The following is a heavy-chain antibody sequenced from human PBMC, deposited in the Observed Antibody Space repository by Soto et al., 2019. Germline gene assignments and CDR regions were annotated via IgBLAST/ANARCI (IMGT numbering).Heavy chain of an antibody. J-gene: IGHJ4*02. Sequence: SIILSFASSGLTFSNPSMSLVRQAQGKGLEWVSAIRGSGGSTYYADSVKGRFTISRDNSKNTLYLQMNSLRAEDTALYYCAKISLFYYGSGSPYWGQGTLVTVSS. V-gene: IGHV3-23*01. CDR3: AKISLFYYGSGSPY. CDR1: GLTFSNPS. D-gene: IGHD3-10*01. CDR2: IRGSGGST.